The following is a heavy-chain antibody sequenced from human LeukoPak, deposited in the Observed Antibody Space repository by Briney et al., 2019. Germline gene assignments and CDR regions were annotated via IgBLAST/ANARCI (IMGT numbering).Heavy chain of an antibody. D-gene: IGHD3-10*01. Sequence: ASVKVSCKASTYSLITYGISWGRQAPGQGLEWMGWISAYNGNTNYAQKLQGRVTMTTDTSTSTAYMELRSLRSDDTAVYYCAREGGYYGSGSHLDYWGQGTLVTVSS. CDR2: ISAYNGNT. CDR1: TYSLITYG. CDR3: AREGGYYGSGSHLDY. J-gene: IGHJ4*02. V-gene: IGHV1-18*01.